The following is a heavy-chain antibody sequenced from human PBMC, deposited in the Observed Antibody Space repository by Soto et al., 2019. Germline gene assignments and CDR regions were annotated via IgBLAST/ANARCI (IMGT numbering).Heavy chain of an antibody. D-gene: IGHD3-10*01. J-gene: IGHJ2*01. V-gene: IGHV1-18*01. CDR2: IGAQLYNDDT. CDR3: GRRNKGAGAWDFEF. Sequence: QIQVVQSEVEVKRPGASVRISCKASGYTLDNHAVTWVRQAPGQGLEWRGWIGAQLYNDDTNHARKCAGRLTMARDPPTNTVYMDLGSLRSDGTAVYYCGRRNKGAGAWDFEFWGHGTLVVFSS. CDR1: GYTLDNHA.